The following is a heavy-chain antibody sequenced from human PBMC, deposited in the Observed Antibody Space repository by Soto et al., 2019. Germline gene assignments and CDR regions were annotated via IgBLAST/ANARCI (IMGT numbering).Heavy chain of an antibody. Sequence: LRLSCAASGFNFGTYALHWVRQAPGKGLQWVAVIASDGTTKYNTDSVRGRITISRDNSNSTLFLQMNSLRPEDTAVYFCARSARVVTRDAFDIWGQGTLVTVSS. CDR2: IASDGTTK. CDR3: ARSARVVTRDAFDI. D-gene: IGHD2-21*02. J-gene: IGHJ3*02. V-gene: IGHV3-30-3*01. CDR1: GFNFGTYA.